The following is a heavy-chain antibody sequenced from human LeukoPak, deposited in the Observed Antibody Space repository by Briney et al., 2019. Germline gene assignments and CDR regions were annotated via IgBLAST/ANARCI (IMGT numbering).Heavy chain of an antibody. CDR3: ARVMSRGYMDQYDSFDI. J-gene: IGHJ3*02. Sequence: GGSLRLSCAASGFTFSSYAMHWVRQAPGKGLEWVAVISYDGSNKYYADSVKGRFTISRDNSKNTLYLQMNSLRAEDTAVYYCARVMSRGYMDQYDSFDIWGQGTMVTVSS. D-gene: IGHD3-22*01. CDR2: ISYDGSNK. CDR1: GFTFSSYA. V-gene: IGHV3-30-3*01.